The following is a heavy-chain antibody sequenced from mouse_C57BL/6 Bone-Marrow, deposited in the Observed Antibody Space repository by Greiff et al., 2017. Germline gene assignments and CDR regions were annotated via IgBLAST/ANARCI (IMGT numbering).Heavy chain of an antibody. J-gene: IGHJ3*01. CDR2: IHPNSGST. V-gene: IGHV1-64*01. Sequence: QVQLKQSGAELVKPGASVKLSCKASGYTFTSYWMHWVKQRPGQGLEWIGMIHPNSGSTNYNEKFKSRATLTVDKSSSTAYMQLSSLTAEDSAVYYCARGRIRPWFAYWGQGTLVTVSA. CDR1: GYTFTSYW. D-gene: IGHD5-2*01. CDR3: ARGRIRPWFAY.